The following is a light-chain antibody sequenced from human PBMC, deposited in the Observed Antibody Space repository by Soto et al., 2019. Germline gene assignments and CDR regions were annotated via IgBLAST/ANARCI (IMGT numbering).Light chain of an antibody. Sequence: EIVFTQSPSTLSVSPLERSTLSCRASQSVRNNYLAWYQQKPGQAPRLLIYDASSRATGIPDRFSGGGSGTDFTLTISRLEPEDFAVYYCQQFSSYPLTFGGGTKVDIK. CDR2: DAS. CDR1: QSVRNNY. J-gene: IGKJ4*01. CDR3: QQFSSYPLT. V-gene: IGKV3-20*01.